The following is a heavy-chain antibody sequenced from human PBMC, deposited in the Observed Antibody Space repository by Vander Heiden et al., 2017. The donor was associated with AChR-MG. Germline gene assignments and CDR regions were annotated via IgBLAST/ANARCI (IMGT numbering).Heavy chain of an antibody. D-gene: IGHD3-22*01. V-gene: IGHV4-31*03. CDR2: IYYSGST. Sequence: QVQLQESCPGLVKPSQTLSLTCTVPGGSISSGGYYWSWIRQHPGKGLEWIGYIYYSGSTYYNPALKSRITISVDTSKNRFSLKLSSVTAADTAVYFSARGGSITMIVFDYWGQGTLVTVSS. CDR1: GGSISSGGYY. CDR3: ARGGSITMIVFDY. J-gene: IGHJ4*02.